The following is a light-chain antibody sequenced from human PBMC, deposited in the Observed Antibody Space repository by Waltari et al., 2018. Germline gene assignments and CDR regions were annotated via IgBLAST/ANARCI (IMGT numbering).Light chain of an antibody. V-gene: IGKV1-5*03. J-gene: IGKJ1*01. CDR2: KSS. CDR3: QQYYSYPRT. CDR1: LGIRSW. Sequence: DIQMTQSPSTLSASVGDRVTITCRASLGIRSWLAWYQQKPGKAPNLLFSKSSTLETGVPSRFSGSGSGTEFTLTISSLQPDDFATYYCQQYYSYPRTFGQGTKVEIK.